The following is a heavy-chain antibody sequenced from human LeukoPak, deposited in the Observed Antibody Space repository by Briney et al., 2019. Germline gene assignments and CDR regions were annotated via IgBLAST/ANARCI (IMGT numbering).Heavy chain of an antibody. Sequence: SETLSLTCTVSGGSISSSSYYWGWIRQPPGKGLEWIGSIYYSGSTYYNPSLKSRVTISVDTSKNQFSLKLSSVTAADTAVYYCAKPGSSSPRYLWYFDYWGQGTLVTVSS. V-gene: IGHV4-39*01. D-gene: IGHD6-13*01. CDR1: GGSISSSSYY. CDR2: IYYSGST. J-gene: IGHJ4*02. CDR3: AKPGSSSPRYLWYFDY.